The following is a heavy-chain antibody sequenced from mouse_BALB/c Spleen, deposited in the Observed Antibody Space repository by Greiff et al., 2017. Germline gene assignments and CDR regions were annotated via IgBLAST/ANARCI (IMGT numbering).Heavy chain of an antibody. CDR3: ARRGTTVVATDFDY. CDR2: IYWDDDK. V-gene: IGHV8-12*01. CDR1: GFSLSTSGMG. D-gene: IGHD1-1*01. J-gene: IGHJ2*01. Sequence: QVTLKESGPGILQPSQTLSLTCSFSGFSLSTSGMGVSWIRQPSGKGLEWLAHIYWDDDKRYNPSLKSRLTISKDTSRNQVFLKITSVDTADTATYYCARRGTTVVATDFDYWGQGTTLTVSS.